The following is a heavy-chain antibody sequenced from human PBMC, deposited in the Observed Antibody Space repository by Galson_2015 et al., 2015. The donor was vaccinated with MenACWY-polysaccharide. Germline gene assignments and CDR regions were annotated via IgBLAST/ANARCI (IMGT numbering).Heavy chain of an antibody. V-gene: IGHV3-23*01. CDR3: AKEAAPYGTGNYYDY. CDR2: ISAATGNS. CDR1: GFTFNNYW. J-gene: IGHJ4*02. Sequence: SLRLSCAASGFTFNNYWMGWVRQAPGKGLEWVSDISAATGNSYYADSVRGRFTISRDNSKNMLYLQMDSLRAEDTALYYCAKEAAPYGTGNYYDYWGQGTQVTVSS. D-gene: IGHD3-10*01.